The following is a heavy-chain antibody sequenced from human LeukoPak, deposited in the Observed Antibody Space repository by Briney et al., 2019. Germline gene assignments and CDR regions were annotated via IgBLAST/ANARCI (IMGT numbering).Heavy chain of an antibody. V-gene: IGHV4-38-2*01. Sequence: SETLSLTCAVSGYSISSGYYWGWIRQAPGKGLEWIGSIYHSGSTHYNPSLKSRVTISVDTPKNQFSLKLSAVTAADTAVYYCARNGTSSYFDYWGQGTLVTVSS. CDR3: ARNGTSSYFDY. J-gene: IGHJ4*02. CDR1: GYSISSGYY. D-gene: IGHD2-2*01. CDR2: IYHSGST.